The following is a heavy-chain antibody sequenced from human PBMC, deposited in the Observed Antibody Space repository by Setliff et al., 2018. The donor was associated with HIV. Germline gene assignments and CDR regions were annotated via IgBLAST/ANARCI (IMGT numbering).Heavy chain of an antibody. CDR1: GGSIRSDSYY. CDR3: AREEKLSAVAGTMYYYYAMDV. Sequence: SSETLSLTCTVSGGSIRSDSYYWTWIRQPAGEGLEWIERIYSSGNTNYNPSLESRVTISVDTSKNQFSLKLSSVTAADTAVYYCAREEKLSAVAGTMYYYYAMDVWGQGTTVTVSS. J-gene: IGHJ6*02. CDR2: IYSSGNT. D-gene: IGHD6-19*01. V-gene: IGHV4-61*02.